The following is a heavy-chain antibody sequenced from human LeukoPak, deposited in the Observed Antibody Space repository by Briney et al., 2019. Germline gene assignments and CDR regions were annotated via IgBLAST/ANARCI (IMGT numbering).Heavy chain of an antibody. CDR2: IYYSGST. Sequence: SETLSLTCTVSGGSISSGGYYWSWIRQHPGKGLEWIGYIYYSGSTNYNPSLKSRVTISVDTSKNQFSLKLSSVTAADTAVYYCARGLMYYDILTGYYKTRYFDYWGQGTLVTVSS. D-gene: IGHD3-9*01. J-gene: IGHJ4*02. CDR1: GGSISSGGYY. CDR3: ARGLMYYDILTGYYKTRYFDY. V-gene: IGHV4-31*03.